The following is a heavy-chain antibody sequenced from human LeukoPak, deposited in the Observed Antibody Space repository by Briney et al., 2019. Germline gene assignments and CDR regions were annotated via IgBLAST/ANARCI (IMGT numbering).Heavy chain of an antibody. CDR2: LSNSGGTI. CDR3: AKAPASSRCSSCDYFDY. CDR1: GFTFNEHY. V-gene: IGHV3-11*01. J-gene: IGHJ4*02. D-gene: IGHD6-13*01. Sequence: GGSLRLSCEFSGFTFNEHYMGWIRQAPGKGLEWISYLSNSGGTIYYADSVRGRFTVSRDNARNSLYLQMNSLRAEDTAMYYCAKAPASSRCSSCDYFDYWGQGILVTVSS.